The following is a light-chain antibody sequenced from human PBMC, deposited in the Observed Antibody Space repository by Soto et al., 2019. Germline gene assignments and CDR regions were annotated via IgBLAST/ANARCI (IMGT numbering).Light chain of an antibody. CDR3: QQSYSTPPWT. CDR1: QSISRY. Sequence: DIQMTQSPSSLSASVGDSVTITCRASQSISRYLNWYQQKPGKAPKILIYAASSLQSGVPSRFSGSGSGTDFTLTISSLQPEDFSTYYCQQSYSTPPWTFGQGTKVEIK. CDR2: AAS. J-gene: IGKJ1*01. V-gene: IGKV1-39*01.